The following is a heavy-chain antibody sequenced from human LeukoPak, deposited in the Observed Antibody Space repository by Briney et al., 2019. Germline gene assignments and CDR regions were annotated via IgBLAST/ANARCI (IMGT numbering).Heavy chain of an antibody. J-gene: IGHJ5*02. D-gene: IGHD2/OR15-2a*01. Sequence: SQTLSLTCTVSGRSISSGSSYSSWIRQPAGKGLEWIGRIYTSGNTNYKPSLQSRVTMSVDTAKNQCSLKLSSVTAADTAVYYCTRGDNTWGQGTLVTVSS. CDR2: IYTSGNT. CDR3: TRGDNT. CDR1: GRSISSGSSY. V-gene: IGHV4-61*02.